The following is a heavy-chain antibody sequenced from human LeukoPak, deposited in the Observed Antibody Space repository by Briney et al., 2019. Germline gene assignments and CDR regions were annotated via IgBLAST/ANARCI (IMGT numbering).Heavy chain of an antibody. V-gene: IGHV1-2*02. CDR3: ARAHGSGSYWFDP. CDR1: GYTFTGYY. Sequence: GASVTVSCKASGYTFTGYYMHWVRQAPGQGLEWMGWINPNSGDTIHSQKFQGRITMTRDTPISTAYMELSRLRSDDTAVYYCARAHGSGSYWFDPWGQGTPVTVSS. CDR2: INPNSGDT. D-gene: IGHD3-10*01. J-gene: IGHJ5*02.